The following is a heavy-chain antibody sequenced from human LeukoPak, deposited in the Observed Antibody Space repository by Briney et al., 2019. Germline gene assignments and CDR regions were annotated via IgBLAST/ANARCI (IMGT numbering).Heavy chain of an antibody. J-gene: IGHJ4*02. CDR3: AREAYDSSGYYYGGGFDY. CDR1: RFTFSSYE. D-gene: IGHD3-22*01. Sequence: GGSLRLSCAASRFTFSSYEMNWVRQAPGKGLEWVSYISGSGIKHYADSVKGRFTISRDNAKNSLYLQMNSLRVEDTAVYYCAREAYDSSGYYYGGGFDYWGQGTLVTVSS. V-gene: IGHV3-48*03. CDR2: ISGSGIK.